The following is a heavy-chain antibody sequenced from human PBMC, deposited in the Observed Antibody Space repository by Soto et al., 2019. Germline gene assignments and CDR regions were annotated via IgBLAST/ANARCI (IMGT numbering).Heavy chain of an antibody. CDR3: ARMGYCSSTSCYGGMDV. D-gene: IGHD2-2*01. V-gene: IGHV1-18*04. CDR2: ISAYNGNT. Sequence: ASVKVSCKASGYTFTSYGISWVRQAPGQGLEWMGWISAYNGNTNYAQKLQGRVTMTTDTSTSTAYMELRSLRSDDTAMYYCARMGYCSSTSCYGGMDVWGQGTTVTVSS. CDR1: GYTFTSYG. J-gene: IGHJ6*02.